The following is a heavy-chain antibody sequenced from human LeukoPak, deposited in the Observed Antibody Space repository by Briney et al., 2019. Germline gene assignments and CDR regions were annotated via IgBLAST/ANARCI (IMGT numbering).Heavy chain of an antibody. CDR1: GYTFTSYG. Sequence: APVKVSCKASGYTFTSYGISWVRQAPGQGLEWMGWISAYNGNTNYAQKLQGRVTMTTDTSTSTAYMELRSLRSDDTAVYYCARDGREGIAADETDYWGQGTLVTVSS. CDR2: ISAYNGNT. V-gene: IGHV1-18*04. D-gene: IGHD6-13*01. CDR3: ARDGREGIAADETDY. J-gene: IGHJ4*02.